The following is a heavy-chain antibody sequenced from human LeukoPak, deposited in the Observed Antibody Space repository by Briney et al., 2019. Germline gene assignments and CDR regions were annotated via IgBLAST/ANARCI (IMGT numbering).Heavy chain of an antibody. CDR2: INPNIGGT. CDR3: ARALNTIFGIDY. J-gene: IGHJ4*02. D-gene: IGHD3-3*01. V-gene: IGHV1-2*02. CDR1: GYTFTGYY. Sequence: ASVKVSCKASGYTFTGYYMHWVRQAPGQGLEWMGWINPNIGGTNYAQKFQGRVTMTRDTSTSTAYMELSRLRSDDTAVYYCARALNTIFGIDYWGQGTLVTVSS.